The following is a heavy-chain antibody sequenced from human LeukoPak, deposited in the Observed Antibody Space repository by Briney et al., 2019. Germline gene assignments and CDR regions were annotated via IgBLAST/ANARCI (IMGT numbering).Heavy chain of an antibody. CDR1: GFTFSSYS. V-gene: IGHV3-21*01. Sequence: PGGSLRLSCAASGFTFSSYSMNWVRQAPGKGLEWVSSITSSSSYIYYADSIKGRFTISRDNAKNSLYLQMNSLRAEDTAVYYCARDESRRGVDPPDIWGQGTMVTVSS. J-gene: IGHJ3*02. CDR2: ITSSSSYI. CDR3: ARDESRRGVDPPDI. D-gene: IGHD1-14*01.